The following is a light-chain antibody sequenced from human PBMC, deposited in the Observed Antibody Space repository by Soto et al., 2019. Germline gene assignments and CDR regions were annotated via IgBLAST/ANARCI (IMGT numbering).Light chain of an antibody. CDR3: SSYTTTSTYV. CDR1: SSDVGGYDY. Sequence: QSALTQPASVSGSPGQSVTISCTGTSSDVGGYDYVSWYQQHPGKAPKFMIYEDTNRPSGVSHRFSGSKSGNTASLTISGLQAEDEADYYCSSYTTTSTYVFGTGTKVTVL. J-gene: IGLJ1*01. CDR2: EDT. V-gene: IGLV2-14*01.